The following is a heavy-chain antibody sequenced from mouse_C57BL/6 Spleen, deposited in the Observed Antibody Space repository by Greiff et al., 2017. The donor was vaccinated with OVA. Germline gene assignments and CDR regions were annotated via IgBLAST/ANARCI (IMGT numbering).Heavy chain of an antibody. Sequence: QVQLKQSGPGLVQPSQSLSITCTVSGFSLTSYGVHWVRQSPGKGLEWLGVIWRGGSTDYNAAFMSRLSISKVNSTSQAFFMTNSLRADDTDIYYCAKNGGITTVVGYFDVWGTGTTVTVSS. CDR3: AKNGGITTVVGYFDV. D-gene: IGHD1-1*01. CDR2: IWRGGST. V-gene: IGHV2-5*01. J-gene: IGHJ1*03. CDR1: GFSLTSYG.